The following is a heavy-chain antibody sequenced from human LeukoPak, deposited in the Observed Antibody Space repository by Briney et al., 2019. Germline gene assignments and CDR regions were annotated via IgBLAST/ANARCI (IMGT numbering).Heavy chain of an antibody. D-gene: IGHD3-10*01. V-gene: IGHV1-2*02. J-gene: IGHJ6*02. Sequence: GASVKVSCEASGYTFTGYYMHWVRQAPGQGLEWMGWINPNSGGTNYAQKFQGRVTMTRDTSISKAYMELSRLRSDDTAVYYCARDYSRRGSTNRLGGMDVWGQGTTVTVSS. CDR1: GYTFTGYY. CDR3: ARDYSRRGSTNRLGGMDV. CDR2: INPNSGGT.